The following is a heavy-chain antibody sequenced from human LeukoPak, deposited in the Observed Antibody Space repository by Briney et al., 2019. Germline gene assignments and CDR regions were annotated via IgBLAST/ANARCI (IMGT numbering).Heavy chain of an antibody. CDR1: VFTLCSYS. Sequence: GGSLRLSCAVSVFTLCSYSMNCVRQAPGGGLEWVSSISSSRSYLYSAHSVKGRFTISKAHAKNSLYLQMNSMRAEDTAVYYCAREYCSGGGCYLADNWGQGTLVTVSS. CDR3: AREYCSGGGCYLADN. D-gene: IGHD2-15*01. J-gene: IGHJ4*02. V-gene: IGHV3-21*01. CDR2: ISSSRSYL.